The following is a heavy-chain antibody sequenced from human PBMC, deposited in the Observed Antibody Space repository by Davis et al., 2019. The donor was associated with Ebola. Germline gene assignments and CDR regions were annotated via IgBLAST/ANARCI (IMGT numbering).Heavy chain of an antibody. Sequence: SETLSLTCTVSGGYISSYYWSWIRQPPGKGLEWIGYIYYSGSTNYNPSLKSRVTISVDTSKNQFSLKLSSVTAADTAVYYCARVGVAKQNFDYWGQGTLVTVSS. D-gene: IGHD1/OR15-1a*01. CDR1: GGYISSYY. CDR3: ARVGVAKQNFDY. J-gene: IGHJ4*02. V-gene: IGHV4-59*01. CDR2: IYYSGST.